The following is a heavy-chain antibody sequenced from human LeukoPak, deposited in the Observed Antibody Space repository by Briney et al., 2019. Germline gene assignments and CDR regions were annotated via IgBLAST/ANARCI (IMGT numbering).Heavy chain of an antibody. V-gene: IGHV1-8*01. CDR1: GYTFTSYD. D-gene: IGHD3-22*01. Sequence: ASVKVSCTASGYTFTSYDINWVRQATGQGLEWMGWMNPNSGNTGYAQKFQGRVTMTRNTSISTAYMELSSLRSEDTAVYYCARAYYDSSGYYPRFDYWGQGTLVTVSS. J-gene: IGHJ4*02. CDR2: MNPNSGNT. CDR3: ARAYYDSSGYYPRFDY.